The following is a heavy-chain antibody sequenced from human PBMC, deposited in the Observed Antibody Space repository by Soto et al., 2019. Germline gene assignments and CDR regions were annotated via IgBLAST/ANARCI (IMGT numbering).Heavy chain of an antibody. V-gene: IGHV2-5*02. J-gene: IGHJ5*02. CDR1: GFSLSTSGVG. CDR3: AHSRGEIVVVPAAGFDP. D-gene: IGHD2-2*01. Sequence: QITLKESGPTLVKPTQTLTLTCTFSGFSLSTSGVGVGWIRQPPGKALEWLALFYWDDDKRYPPSLKSRLTITKDTSKNQVVLTMTNMDPVDTATYYCAHSRGEIVVVPAAGFDPWGQGTLVTVSS. CDR2: FYWDDDK.